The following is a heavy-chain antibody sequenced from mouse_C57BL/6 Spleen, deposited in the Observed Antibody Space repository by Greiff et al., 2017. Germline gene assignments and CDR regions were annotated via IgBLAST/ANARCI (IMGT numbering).Heavy chain of an antibody. D-gene: IGHD6-5*01. CDR2: IAPNSGGT. CDR3: ARGRFPIYYAMDY. Sequence: VQLQQPGAELVKPGASVKLSCKASGYTFTSYWMHWVKQRPGRGLAWIGRIAPNSGGTKYNEKFKSKATLTVDKPSSTAYMQLSSLTSEDSAVYYCARGRFPIYYAMDYWGQGTSVTVSS. J-gene: IGHJ4*01. V-gene: IGHV1-72*01. CDR1: GYTFTSYW.